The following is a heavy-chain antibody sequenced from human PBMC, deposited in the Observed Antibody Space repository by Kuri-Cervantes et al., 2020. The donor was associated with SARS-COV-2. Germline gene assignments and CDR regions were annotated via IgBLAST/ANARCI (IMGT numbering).Heavy chain of an antibody. Sequence: ASVKVSCKASGGTFSSYAISWVRQAPGQGLEWMGWINPNSGGTNYAQKFQGRVTMTRDTSISTAYMELSRLRSDDTAVYYCARDFERGYSYGYGGGYFDYWGQGTLVTVSS. J-gene: IGHJ4*02. CDR3: ARDFERGYSYGYGGGYFDY. CDR2: INPNSGGT. V-gene: IGHV1-2*02. D-gene: IGHD5-18*01. CDR1: GGTFSSYA.